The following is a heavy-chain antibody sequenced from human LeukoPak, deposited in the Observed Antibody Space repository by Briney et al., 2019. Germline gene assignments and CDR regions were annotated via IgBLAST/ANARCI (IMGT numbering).Heavy chain of an antibody. J-gene: IGHJ6*03. CDR3: ARDNFEGYFDWLLPRPTSWDYYYMDV. D-gene: IGHD3-9*01. CDR1: GGTFSSYA. CDR2: IIPIFGTA. Sequence: GASVKVSCKASGGTFSSYAISWVRQAPGQGLEWMGGIIPIFGTANYAQKFQGRVTITADKSTSTAYMELSSLRSEDTAVYYCARDNFEGYFDWLLPRPTSWDYYYMDVWGKGTTVTVSS. V-gene: IGHV1-69*06.